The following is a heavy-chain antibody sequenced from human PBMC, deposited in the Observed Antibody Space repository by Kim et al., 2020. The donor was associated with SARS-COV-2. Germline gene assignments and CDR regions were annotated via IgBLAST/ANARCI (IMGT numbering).Heavy chain of an antibody. Sequence: GRSLRLSCGASGFSFSRYGMHWVRQTPGKGLEWVAVIWDDGSKKYYVDSVEGRFTISRDNSKNTLYLQMNSLRAGDTAVYYCARDPATATNYHYYYGMDVRGQGTTVIVSS. V-gene: IGHV3-33*01. CDR1: GFSFSRYG. J-gene: IGHJ6*01. CDR3: ARDPATATNYHYYYGMDV. CDR2: IWDDGSKK. D-gene: IGHD2-8*01.